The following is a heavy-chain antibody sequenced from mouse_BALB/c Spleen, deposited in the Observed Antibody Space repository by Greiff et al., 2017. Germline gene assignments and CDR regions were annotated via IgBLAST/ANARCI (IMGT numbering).Heavy chain of an antibody. CDR1: GYSITSDYA. CDR3: AREDYYYAMDY. J-gene: IGHJ4*01. CDR2: ISYSGST. Sequence: EVKLQQSGPGLVKPSQSLSLTCTVTGYSITSDYAWNWIRQFPGNKLEWMGYISYSGSTSYNPSLKSRISITRDTSKNQFFLQLNSVTTEDTATYYCAREDYYYAMDYWGQGTSVTVSA. V-gene: IGHV3-2*02.